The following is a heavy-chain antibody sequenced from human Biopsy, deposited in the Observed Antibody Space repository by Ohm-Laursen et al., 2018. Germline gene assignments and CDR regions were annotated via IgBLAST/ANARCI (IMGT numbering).Heavy chain of an antibody. CDR2: ISASGNHI. J-gene: IGHJ4*02. Sequence: SLRLSCSASGFTFSGFSMNWVRQAPGKGLERVSSISASGNHIYYTDSVKGRFTVSRDNGKNSVYLRMNSLRVEDTAVYYCARDGEAKYCKHGVCPSDFWGQGTLVTVSS. V-gene: IGHV3-21*01. CDR3: ARDGEAKYCKHGVCPSDF. CDR1: GFTFSGFS. D-gene: IGHD2-8*01.